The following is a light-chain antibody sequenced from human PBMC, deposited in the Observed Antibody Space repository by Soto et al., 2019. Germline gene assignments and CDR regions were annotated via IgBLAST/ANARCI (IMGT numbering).Light chain of an antibody. V-gene: IGLV2-8*01. CDR2: EVT. CDR1: SSDVGGYDY. Sequence: QSALTQPPSASGSPGRSVTISCTGTSSDVGGYDYVSWFQQHPGKAPKLIIYEVTKRPSGVPDRFSASKSGNTASLTVSGLQAEDEADYYCQSYDRSLSSPIFGGGTKLTVL. J-gene: IGLJ2*01. CDR3: QSYDRSLSSPI.